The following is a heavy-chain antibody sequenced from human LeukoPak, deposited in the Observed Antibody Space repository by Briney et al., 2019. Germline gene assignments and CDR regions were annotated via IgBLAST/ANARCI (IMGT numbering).Heavy chain of an antibody. CDR2: IYYSGST. CDR3: ARHVGYSYGYPDY. D-gene: IGHD5-18*01. J-gene: IGHJ4*02. V-gene: IGHV4-59*08. Sequence: PSETLPLTCTVSGGSISSYYWSWIRQPPGKGLEWIGYIYYSGSTNYNPSLKSRVTISVDTSKNQFSLKLSSVTAADTAVYYCARHVGYSYGYPDYWGQGILVTVSS. CDR1: GGSISSYY.